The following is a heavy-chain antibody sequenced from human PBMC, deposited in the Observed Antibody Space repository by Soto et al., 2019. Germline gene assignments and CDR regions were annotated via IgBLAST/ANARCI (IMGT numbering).Heavy chain of an antibody. CDR2: AYYRAKWYS. J-gene: IGHJ6*02. Sequence: QSQTLSLTCAISGDSVSSGSAAWNWIRQSPSRGLEWLGRAYYRAKWYSDYAVSVESRITINPDTSKNQFSLQLNSVTPEDTAVYYCARSTAPLNYYGMDVWGQGTTVTVSS. CDR1: GDSVSSGSAA. CDR3: ARSTAPLNYYGMDV. V-gene: IGHV6-1*01. D-gene: IGHD2-21*02.